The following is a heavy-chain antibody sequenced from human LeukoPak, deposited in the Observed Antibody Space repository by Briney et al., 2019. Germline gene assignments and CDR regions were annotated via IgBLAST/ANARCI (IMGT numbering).Heavy chain of an antibody. CDR1: GYTFTGYY. Sequence: ASVKVSCKASGYTFTGYYMHWVRQAPGQGLEWMGWINPNNGGTNYAQKFQGRVTMTRDTSISTAYMELSRLRSDDTAVYYCARDRQYYYYGMDVWGQGTTATVSS. CDR2: INPNNGGT. CDR3: ARDRQYYYYGMDV. J-gene: IGHJ6*02. V-gene: IGHV1-2*02.